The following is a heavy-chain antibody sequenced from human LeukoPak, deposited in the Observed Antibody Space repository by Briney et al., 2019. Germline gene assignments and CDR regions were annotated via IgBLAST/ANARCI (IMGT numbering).Heavy chain of an antibody. J-gene: IGHJ6*03. CDR2: INGGGGST. V-gene: IGHV3-23*01. CDR3: TRVGGGFNYYYYMDV. Sequence: GGSLRLSCVASGFTFSNSGMSWVRQAPGKGLEWVSGINGGGGSTSYADSVKGRFTISRDNSKSTLYLQMNSLKTEDTAVYYCTRVGGGFNYYYYMDVWGKGTTVTISS. CDR1: GFTFSNSG. D-gene: IGHD2-15*01.